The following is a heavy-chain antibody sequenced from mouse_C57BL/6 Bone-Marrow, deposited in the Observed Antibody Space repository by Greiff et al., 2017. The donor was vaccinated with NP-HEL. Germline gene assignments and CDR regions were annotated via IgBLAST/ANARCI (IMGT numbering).Heavy chain of an antibody. CDR2: IDPENGDT. CDR1: GFNIKDDY. J-gene: IGHJ2*01. D-gene: IGHD1-1*01. Sequence: VQLKESGAELVRPGASVKLSCPASGFNIKDDYMHWVKQRPEQGLEWIGWIDPENGDTEYASTFQGKATITADTSSNTAYLQLSSLTSEDTAVYYCTSYYGSSYVGYFDYWGQGTTLTVSS. V-gene: IGHV14-4*01. CDR3: TSYYGSSYVGYFDY.